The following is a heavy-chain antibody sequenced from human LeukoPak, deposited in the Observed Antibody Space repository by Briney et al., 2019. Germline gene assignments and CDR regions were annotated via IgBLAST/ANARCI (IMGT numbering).Heavy chain of an antibody. CDR1: GGSISSSSYY. V-gene: IGHV4-39*07. D-gene: IGHD3-22*01. CDR2: IYYSGST. Sequence: SETLSLTCTVSGGSISSSSYYWGWIRQPPGKGLEWIGSIYYSGSTYYNPSLKSRVTISVDTSKNQFSLKLSSVTAADTAVYYCARVGYYDSSGYYYEYYFDYWGQGTLVTVSS. CDR3: ARVGYYDSSGYYYEYYFDY. J-gene: IGHJ4*02.